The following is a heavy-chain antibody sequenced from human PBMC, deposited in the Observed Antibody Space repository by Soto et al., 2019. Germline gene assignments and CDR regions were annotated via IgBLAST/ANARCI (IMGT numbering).Heavy chain of an antibody. Sequence: PGRSLRLSCAASGFTFSSYEMNWVRQAPGKGLEWVSYISSSGSTIYYADSVKGRFTISRDNAKNSLYLQMNSLRAEDTAVYYCARWGYSYGFFFDYWGQGTLVTVSS. J-gene: IGHJ4*02. D-gene: IGHD5-18*01. CDR3: ARWGYSYGFFFDY. V-gene: IGHV3-48*03. CDR2: ISSSGSTI. CDR1: GFTFSSYE.